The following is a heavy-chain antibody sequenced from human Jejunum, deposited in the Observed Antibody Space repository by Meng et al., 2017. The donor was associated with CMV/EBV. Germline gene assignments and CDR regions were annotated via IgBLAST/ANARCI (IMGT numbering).Heavy chain of an antibody. CDR2: IYCSGSS. Sequence: VSGGSITRGGYYWTWIRQHPTEGLGWIGYIYCSGSSYYNPSLKSRVTMSVDTSKNQFSLNVSSVTDADTAVYFCARGIRRGTPYFDFWGHGALVTVSS. CDR1: GGSITRGGYY. D-gene: IGHD1-26*01. J-gene: IGHJ4*01. V-gene: IGHV4-31*02. CDR3: ARGIRRGTPYFDF.